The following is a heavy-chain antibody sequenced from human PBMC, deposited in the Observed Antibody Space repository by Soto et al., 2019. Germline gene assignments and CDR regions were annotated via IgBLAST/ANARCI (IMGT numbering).Heavy chain of an antibody. CDR3: ARDADILTGSDAFDI. J-gene: IGHJ3*02. Sequence: PGGSLRLSCAASGFTFSSYAMHWVRQAPGKGLEWVAVISYDGSNKYYADSVKGRFTVSRDNAKKSLFLQMNSLRAEDTAVYYCARDADILTGSDAFDIWGQGTMVTVSS. D-gene: IGHD3-9*01. CDR2: ISYDGSNK. V-gene: IGHV3-30-3*01. CDR1: GFTFSSYA.